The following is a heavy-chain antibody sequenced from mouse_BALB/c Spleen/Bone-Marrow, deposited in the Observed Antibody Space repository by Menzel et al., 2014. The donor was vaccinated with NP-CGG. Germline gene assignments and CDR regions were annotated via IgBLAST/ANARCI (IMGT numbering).Heavy chain of an antibody. V-gene: IGHV7-3*02. D-gene: IGHD2-4*01. CDR3: ARAFTIINAMDY. CDR1: GFTFTDYY. CDR2: IRNKANGYTT. Sequence: EVKLVDSGGGLVQPGGSLILSCATSGFTFTDYYMSWVRQPPGKALEWLGFIRNKANGYTTEYSASVKGRFTISRDNSQNILYLQMNTLRAEDSATYYCARAFTIINAMDYWGQGTSVTVSS. J-gene: IGHJ4*01.